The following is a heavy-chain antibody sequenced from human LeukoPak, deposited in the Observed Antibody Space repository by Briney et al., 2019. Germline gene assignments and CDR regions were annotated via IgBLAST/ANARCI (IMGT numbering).Heavy chain of an antibody. CDR3: ARDDDPIAVAGTFDY. D-gene: IGHD6-19*01. Sequence: PGGSLRLSCAASGFTFSSYGMHWVRQAPGKGLDWVTVIWYDGGNKYYADSVKGRFTISRDNSKNTLYLQMNSLRAEDTAVYYCARDDDPIAVAGTFDYWGQGTLVTVSS. V-gene: IGHV3-33*01. CDR1: GFTFSSYG. J-gene: IGHJ4*02. CDR2: IWYDGGNK.